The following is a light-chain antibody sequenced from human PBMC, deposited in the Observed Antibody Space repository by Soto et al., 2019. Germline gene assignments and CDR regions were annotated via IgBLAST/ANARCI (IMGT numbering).Light chain of an antibody. Sequence: DIQMTQSPSTLSASVGDRVTITCRASQSISGWLAWYQQKPGKAPKLLIYDASNLESGVPSRFSGSGSGTEFTLTISSLQPDDFATYYCQQYNSYSFGQGTKVDIK. J-gene: IGKJ1*01. CDR3: QQYNSYS. V-gene: IGKV1-5*01. CDR2: DAS. CDR1: QSISGW.